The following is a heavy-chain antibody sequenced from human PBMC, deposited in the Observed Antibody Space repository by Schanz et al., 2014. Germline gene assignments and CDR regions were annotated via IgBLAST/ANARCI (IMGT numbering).Heavy chain of an antibody. Sequence: EVQLAESGGGLIQPGGSLRLSCAASGFGFSSYSMNWVRQAPGKGLEWVSAISGGGGTTYYADSVKGRFTISRDNSKNTLYLQMNSLRAEDTAVYYCANNWNLDYWGQGTLVTVSS. CDR3: ANNWNLDY. D-gene: IGHD1-20*01. V-gene: IGHV3-23*04. J-gene: IGHJ4*02. CDR2: ISGGGGTT. CDR1: GFGFSSYS.